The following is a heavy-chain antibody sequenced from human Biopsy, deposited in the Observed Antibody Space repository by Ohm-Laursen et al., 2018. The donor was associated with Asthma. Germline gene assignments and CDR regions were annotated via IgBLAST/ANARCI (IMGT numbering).Heavy chain of an antibody. D-gene: IGHD5-12*01. CDR2: ISYDGNHK. V-gene: IGHV3-30*18. J-gene: IGHJ4*02. CDR1: GFMFRRFG. Sequence: SLRLSCSASGFMFRRFGKHWVRQAPGKGLEWVAVISYDGNHKFYEDSVKGRFTISRDNSKNTLYLQMNSLRTEDTAVYYCAKRRGYSGHNNDYWGQGTLVIVSS. CDR3: AKRRGYSGHNNDY.